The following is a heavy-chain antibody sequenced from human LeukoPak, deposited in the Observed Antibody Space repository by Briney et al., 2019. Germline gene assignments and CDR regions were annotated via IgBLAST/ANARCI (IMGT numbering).Heavy chain of an antibody. CDR2: IYYSGST. Sequence: PSETLSLTCTVSGGSISSGGYYWSWIRQHPGKGLEWIGYIYYSGSTYYNPSLKSRVTISVDTSKNQFSLKLSSVTAADTAVYYCARGPLFGGATEIDAFDIWGQGTMVTVSS. CDR3: ARGPLFGGATEIDAFDI. V-gene: IGHV4-31*03. CDR1: GGSISSGGYY. J-gene: IGHJ3*02. D-gene: IGHD3-16*01.